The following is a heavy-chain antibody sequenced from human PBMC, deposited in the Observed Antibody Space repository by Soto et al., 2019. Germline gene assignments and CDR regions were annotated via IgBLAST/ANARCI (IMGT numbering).Heavy chain of an antibody. Sequence: QVQLQESGPGLVKPSQTLSLTCTVSGGSISSGVYYWSWVRQHPGKGLEWIGYIYATGSTYYNPSLQRPLTVSIDPCQNHSSRKVTSMTVADTGVYYCARGFADWFLDGNYFAMDVWGQGTRVTVSS. CDR1: GGSISSGVYY. CDR2: IYATGST. J-gene: IGHJ6*02. CDR3: ARGFADWFLDGNYFAMDV. V-gene: IGHV4-31*01. D-gene: IGHD3-9*01.